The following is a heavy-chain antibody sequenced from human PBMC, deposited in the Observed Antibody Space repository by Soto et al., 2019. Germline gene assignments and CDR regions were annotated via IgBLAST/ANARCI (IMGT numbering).Heavy chain of an antibody. J-gene: IGHJ5*02. CDR2: ISASGST. V-gene: IGHV4-31*03. D-gene: IGHD3-22*01. Sequence: TLSLTCTVSGGSISDGYYWTWIRQHPGKGLEWIGSISASGSTSYNPSLKSRLTVSVDKSKNQFSLNLRSVTAADTAVYYCARRDRSGFSYWLDAWGQGTLVTVSS. CDR1: GGSISDGYY. CDR3: ARRDRSGFSYWLDA.